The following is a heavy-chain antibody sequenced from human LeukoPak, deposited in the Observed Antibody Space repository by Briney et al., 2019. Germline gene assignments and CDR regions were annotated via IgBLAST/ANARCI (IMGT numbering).Heavy chain of an antibody. Sequence: ASVKVSCKASGYTFTNYDMHWVRQAPGQGLEWIGVIDPIGGSTYYAEKFQGRVTMSRDMSTNTVYMDLISLRPEDTAIYFCARDIKEGSCTGGMCYSHTDFDFWGQGTLVTVSS. CDR1: GYTFTNYD. CDR2: IDPIGGST. V-gene: IGHV1-46*01. J-gene: IGHJ4*02. CDR3: ARDIKEGSCTGGMCYSHTDFDF. D-gene: IGHD2-8*02.